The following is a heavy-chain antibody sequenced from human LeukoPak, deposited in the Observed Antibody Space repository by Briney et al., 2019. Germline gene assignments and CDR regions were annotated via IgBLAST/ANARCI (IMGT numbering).Heavy chain of an antibody. Sequence: PGGSLRLSCAASGFTFSSYAMTWVRQAPGKGLEWVSGISSRGGSTYYADSVKGRCTISRDNSKNTLYLQMNSLTAEDTAVYYCAKGDSSGHSAAFDIWGQGTMVTVSS. V-gene: IGHV3-23*01. J-gene: IGHJ3*02. CDR3: AKGDSSGHSAAFDI. D-gene: IGHD3-22*01. CDR1: GFTFSSYA. CDR2: ISSRGGST.